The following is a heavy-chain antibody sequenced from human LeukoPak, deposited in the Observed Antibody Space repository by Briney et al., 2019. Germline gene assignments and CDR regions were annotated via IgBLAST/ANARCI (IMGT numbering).Heavy chain of an antibody. CDR3: ARDSTVVTPGIDY. CDR1: GFTFSSYS. J-gene: IGHJ4*02. CDR2: IKQDGSEE. Sequence: GGSLRLSCAASGFTFSSYSMNWVLQAPGKGLEWVANIKQDGSEEYYVDSVKGRFTISRDNAKNSLYLQMNSLRAEDTAVYYCARDSTVVTPGIDYWGQGTLVTVSS. V-gene: IGHV3-7*05. D-gene: IGHD4-23*01.